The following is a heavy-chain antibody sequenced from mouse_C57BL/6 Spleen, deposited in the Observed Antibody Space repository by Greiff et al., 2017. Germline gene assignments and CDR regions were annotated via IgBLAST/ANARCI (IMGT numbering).Heavy chain of an antibody. V-gene: IGHV1-55*01. J-gene: IGHJ4*01. CDR3: ARCESYAMDY. CDR1: GYTFTSYW. CDR2: IYPGSGST. Sequence: QVQLQQSGAELVKPGASVKISCKASGYTFTSYWLTWVKQRPGQGLEWIGDIYPGSGSTNYNEKFKSKATLTVDTSSSTAYMQLSSLTSEDSAVYYCARCESYAMDYWGQGTSVTVSS.